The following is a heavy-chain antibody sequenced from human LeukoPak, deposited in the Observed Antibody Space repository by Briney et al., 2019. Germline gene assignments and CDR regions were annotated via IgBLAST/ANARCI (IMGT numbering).Heavy chain of an antibody. CDR3: ARDEGTAMVTFAFDI. CDR1: GGSISSYY. D-gene: IGHD5-18*01. V-gene: IGHV4-4*07. CDR2: IYTSGST. J-gene: IGHJ3*02. Sequence: TSETLSLTCTVSGGSISSYYWSRIRQPAGKGLEWIGRIYTSGSTNYNPSLKSRVTMSVDTSKNQFSLKLSSVTAADTAVYYCARDEGTAMVTFAFDIWGQGTMVTVSS.